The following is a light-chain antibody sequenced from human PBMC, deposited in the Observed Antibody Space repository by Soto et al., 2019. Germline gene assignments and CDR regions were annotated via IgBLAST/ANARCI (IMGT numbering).Light chain of an antibody. CDR2: SSN. V-gene: IGLV1-44*01. Sequence: QSALTQPHSASGTPGQRVTISCSGKSTNIGSNSVHWFQQVPGTAPKPLIYSSNQRPSGVPERFSGSKSGTSASLAISGLQSEDEADYYCAAWDDSLNGHIFGTGTKVTVL. J-gene: IGLJ1*01. CDR1: STNIGSNS. CDR3: AAWDDSLNGHI.